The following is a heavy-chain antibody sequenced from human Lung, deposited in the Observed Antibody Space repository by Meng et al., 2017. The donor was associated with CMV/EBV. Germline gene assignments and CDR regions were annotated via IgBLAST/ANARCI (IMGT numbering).Heavy chain of an antibody. J-gene: IGHJ6*02. Sequence: SVXVSXXASGYTFTGYNMHWVRQAPGQGLEWMGWINPDSGDTRYAEKFQGRVTLTRDTSITTAYMELSRLKSDDTAVFFCARLFHTSLGTNYYYGMDVWGQGTTVXVSS. V-gene: IGHV1-2*02. D-gene: IGHD3-10*01. CDR3: ARLFHTSLGTNYYYGMDV. CDR1: GYTFTGYN. CDR2: INPDSGDT.